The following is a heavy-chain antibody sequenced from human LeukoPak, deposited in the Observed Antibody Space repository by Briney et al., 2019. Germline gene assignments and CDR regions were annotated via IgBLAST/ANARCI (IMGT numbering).Heavy chain of an antibody. CDR2: IYSGGST. J-gene: IGHJ6*02. CDR3: AKGNVYGGNGMDV. D-gene: IGHD4/OR15-4a*01. CDR1: GFTVSSNY. V-gene: IGHV3-66*01. Sequence: TGGSLRLSCAASGFTVSSNYMSWVRQAPGKGLEWVSVIYSGGSTYYPDSVKGRFTISRDNSKNTLYLQMNSLRAEDTAVYYCAKGNVYGGNGMDVWGQGTTVTVSS.